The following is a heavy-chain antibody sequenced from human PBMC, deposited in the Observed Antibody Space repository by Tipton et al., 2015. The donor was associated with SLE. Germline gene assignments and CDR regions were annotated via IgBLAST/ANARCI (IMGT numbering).Heavy chain of an antibody. CDR1: GFTFSSYA. CDR2: ISGSGGST. D-gene: IGHD6-13*01. Sequence: SLRLSCAASGFTFSSYATTWVRQAPGKGLEWVSGISGSGGSTYYADSVKGRFTISRDNSKNTLYLQMNSLRAEDTAVYYCARVQLVADYWGQGTLVTVSS. CDR3: ARVQLVADY. J-gene: IGHJ4*02. V-gene: IGHV3-23*01.